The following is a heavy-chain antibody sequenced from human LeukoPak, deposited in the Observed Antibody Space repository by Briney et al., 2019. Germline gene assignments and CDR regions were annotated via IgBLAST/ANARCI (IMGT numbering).Heavy chain of an antibody. D-gene: IGHD3-22*01. CDR3: ARGPNYYDSSGYSFDY. J-gene: IGHJ4*02. V-gene: IGHV3-53*01. CDR1: GFTVSSKY. CDR2: IYSGGST. Sequence: GGSLRLSCAASGFTVSSKYMSWVRQAPGKGLEWVSVIYSGGSTYYADSVKGRFTISRDNSKNTLYLQMNSLRAEDTAVYYCARGPNYYDSSGYSFDYWGQGTLVTVSS.